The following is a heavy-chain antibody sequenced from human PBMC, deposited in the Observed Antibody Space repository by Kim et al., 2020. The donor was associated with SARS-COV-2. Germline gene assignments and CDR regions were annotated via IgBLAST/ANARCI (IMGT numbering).Heavy chain of an antibody. CDR3: ARQNYYDSSGYYQVDAFD. J-gene: IGHJ3*02. CDR1: GGSISSYY. D-gene: IGHD3-22*01. V-gene: IGHV4-59*08. CDR2: IYYSGST. Sequence: SETLSLTCTVSGGSISSYYWSWIRQPPGKGLEWIGYIYYSGSTNYNPSLKSRVTISVDTSKNQFSLKLRSVTAADTAVYYFARQNYYDSSGYYQVDAFD.